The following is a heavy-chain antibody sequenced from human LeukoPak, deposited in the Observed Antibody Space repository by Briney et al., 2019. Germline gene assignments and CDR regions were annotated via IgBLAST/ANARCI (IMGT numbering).Heavy chain of an antibody. CDR2: ISSSSSYI. V-gene: IGHV3-21*01. J-gene: IGHJ4*02. CDR1: GFTFRNFS. Sequence: GGSRTLSCRASGFTFRNFSVNGVPLNKRKGLEWVPSISSSSSYIYYADSVKGRFTISRDNAKNSLYLQMNSLRAEDTAVYYCAREEVRGVSDWGQGTLVTVSS. D-gene: IGHD3-10*01. CDR3: AREEVRGVSD.